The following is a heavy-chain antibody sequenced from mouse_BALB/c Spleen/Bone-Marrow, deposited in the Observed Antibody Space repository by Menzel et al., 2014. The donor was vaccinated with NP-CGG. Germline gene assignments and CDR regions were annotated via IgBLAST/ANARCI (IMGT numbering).Heavy chain of an antibody. V-gene: IGHV5-6*01. D-gene: IGHD2-14*01. CDR1: GFTFSNYG. J-gene: IGHJ4*01. CDR2: ISSGGSCT. Sequence: EVQLQQSGGGLVKPGGSLKLSCAASGFTFSNYGMSWVRQTPDKRLEWVATISSGGSCTYYPDSVKGRFTVSRDNAKNNLYLQMSSLKSEDTAFYYCARTYRPYALDYWGQGSSVTVSS. CDR3: ARTYRPYALDY.